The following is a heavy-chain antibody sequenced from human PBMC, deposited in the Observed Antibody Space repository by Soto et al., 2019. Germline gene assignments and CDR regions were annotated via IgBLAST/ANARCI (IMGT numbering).Heavy chain of an antibody. J-gene: IGHJ5*02. CDR1: GASMNSYH. Sequence: SKTLSLTCTVSGASMNSYHWSWIRQPAGKGLEWIGHIHSSGSTNYNPSLKSRVTMSVDTSKNQFSLRLMSLTAADTAVYYCARDQGVAAAGITWFDPWDQGSLVTVSS. V-gene: IGHV4-4*07. D-gene: IGHD6-13*01. CDR2: IHSSGST. CDR3: ARDQGVAAAGITWFDP.